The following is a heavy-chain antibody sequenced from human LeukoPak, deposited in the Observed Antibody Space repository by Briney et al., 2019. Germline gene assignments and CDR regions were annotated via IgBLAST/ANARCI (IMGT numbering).Heavy chain of an antibody. CDR1: GGSISSSSYY. J-gene: IGHJ5*02. CDR2: IYYSGST. Sequence: SETLSLTCTVSGGSISSSSYYWSWIRQPPGKGLEWIGYIYYSGSTNYNPSLKSRVTISVDTSKNQFSLKLSSVTAADTAVYYCARAIRSSTSLHLAWLDPWGQGTLVTVSS. V-gene: IGHV4-61*01. CDR3: ARAIRSSTSLHLAWLDP. D-gene: IGHD2-2*01.